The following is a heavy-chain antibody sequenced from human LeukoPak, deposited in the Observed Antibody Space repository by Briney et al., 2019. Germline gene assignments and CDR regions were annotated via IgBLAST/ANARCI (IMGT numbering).Heavy chain of an antibody. CDR2: ISGSGGST. Sequence: GGSLRLSCAASGFTFSSYSMNWVRQAPGKGLEWVSAISGSGGSTYYADSVKGRFTISRDNSKNTLYLQMNSLRAEDTAVYYCAKDAAEYYYDSSGYLNWFDPWGQGTLVTVSS. D-gene: IGHD3-22*01. J-gene: IGHJ5*02. CDR1: GFTFSSYS. V-gene: IGHV3-23*01. CDR3: AKDAAEYYYDSSGYLNWFDP.